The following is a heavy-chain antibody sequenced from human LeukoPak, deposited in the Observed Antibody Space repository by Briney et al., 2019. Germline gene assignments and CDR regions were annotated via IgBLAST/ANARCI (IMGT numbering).Heavy chain of an antibody. CDR1: GFTFSSYA. CDR3: ARGWLRLFDY. V-gene: IGHV3-48*03. CDR2: ISSSGSTI. D-gene: IGHD5-12*01. Sequence: PGGSLRLSCAASGFTFSSYAMSWVRQAPGKGLEWVSYISSSGSTIYYADSVKGRFTISRDNAKNSLYLQMNSLRAEDAAVYYCARGWLRLFDYWGQGTLVTVSS. J-gene: IGHJ4*02.